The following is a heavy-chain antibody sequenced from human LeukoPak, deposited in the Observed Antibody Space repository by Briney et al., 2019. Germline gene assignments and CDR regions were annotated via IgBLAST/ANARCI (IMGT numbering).Heavy chain of an antibody. CDR1: GFTFISYS. D-gene: IGHD3-10*01. CDR3: AREDYGSGSYYKTQFDY. J-gene: IGHJ4*02. V-gene: IGHV3-21*01. CDR2: ISSISSYI. Sequence: GGSLRLSCAASGFTFISYSMNWVRQAPGKGLEWVSSISSISSYIYYAHSEKSRFTIYRDNAKNSLYLKMNSLRAEDTAVYYCAREDYGSGSYYKTQFDYWGQGTLVTVSS.